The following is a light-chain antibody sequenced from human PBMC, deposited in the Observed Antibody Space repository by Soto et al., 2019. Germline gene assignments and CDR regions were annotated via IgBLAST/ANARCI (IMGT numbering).Light chain of an antibody. CDR2: KAS. CDR3: QQYGA. J-gene: IGKJ1*01. Sequence: DIQMTQSASTLSGSLGDRVTITCRASQTISSWLAWYQQKPGKSPKLLIYKASTLKSGVPSRFSGGGSGTEFTLTISSLQPDDFATYYCQQYGAFGQGTKVDIK. CDR1: QTISSW. V-gene: IGKV1-5*03.